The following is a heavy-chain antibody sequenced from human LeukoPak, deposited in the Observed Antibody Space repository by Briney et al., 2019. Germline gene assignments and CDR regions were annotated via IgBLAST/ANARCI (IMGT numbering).Heavy chain of an antibody. CDR2: IIPMLAIP. CDR1: GGAISSNT. D-gene: IGHD3-3*01. V-gene: IGHV1-69*02. J-gene: IGHJ4*02. CDR3: ARGWGDYNFWSGSYKD. Sequence: SVKVSCKASGGAISSNTISWVRQAPGQGLEWVGRIIPMLAIPNYAQKFQGRVTITADKSTTTAYMELSSLRSEDTAVYYCARGWGDYNFWSGSYKDWGQGTLVTVSS.